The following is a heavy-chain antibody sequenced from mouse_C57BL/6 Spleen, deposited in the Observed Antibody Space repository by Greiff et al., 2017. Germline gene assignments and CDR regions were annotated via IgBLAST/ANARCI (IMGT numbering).Heavy chain of an antibody. CDR2: ISSGGSYT. CDR1: GFTFSSYG. Sequence: EVMLVESGGDLVKPGGSLKLSCAASGFTFSSYGMSWVRQTPDKRLEWVATISSGGSYTYYPDSVKGRFTISRDNAKNTLYLQMSSLKSEDTAMYYCARHEDTTVYYFDYWGQGTTLTVSS. D-gene: IGHD1-1*01. CDR3: ARHEDTTVYYFDY. V-gene: IGHV5-6*01. J-gene: IGHJ2*01.